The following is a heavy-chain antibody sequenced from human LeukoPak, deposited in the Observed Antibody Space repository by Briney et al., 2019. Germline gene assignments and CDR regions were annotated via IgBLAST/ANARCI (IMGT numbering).Heavy chain of an antibody. Sequence: GGSLRLSCAASGFTFSSYAMHWVRQAPGKGLEWVAVISYDGSNKYYADSVRGRFTIPRDNSKNTLYLQMNSLRAEDTAVYYCAKDYYDSSGYLFDYWGQGTLVIVSS. CDR1: GFTFSSYA. V-gene: IGHV3-30-3*01. D-gene: IGHD3-22*01. CDR2: ISYDGSNK. CDR3: AKDYYDSSGYLFDY. J-gene: IGHJ4*02.